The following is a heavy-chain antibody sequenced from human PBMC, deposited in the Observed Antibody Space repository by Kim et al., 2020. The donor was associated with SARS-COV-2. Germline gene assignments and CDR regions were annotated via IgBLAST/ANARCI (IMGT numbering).Heavy chain of an antibody. CDR2: INHSGST. CDR3: ARGRGYSYGYRNYYYYMDV. D-gene: IGHD5-18*01. J-gene: IGHJ6*03. Sequence: SETLSLTCAVYGGSFSGYYWSWIRQPPGKGLEWIGEINHSGSTNYNPSLKSRVTISVDTSKNQFSLKLSSVTAADTAVYYCARGRGYSYGYRNYYYYMDV. CDR1: GGSFSGYY. V-gene: IGHV4-34*01.